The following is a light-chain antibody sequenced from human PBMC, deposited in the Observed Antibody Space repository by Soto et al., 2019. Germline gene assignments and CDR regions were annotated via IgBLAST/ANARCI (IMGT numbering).Light chain of an antibody. Sequence: DIVLTQSPANLYLSPGERAPLSCRASQSVSSYLAWYQQKPGQAPRTLIYDASNTATGSPARFSGSGSGTDFTLTISSLEPEDLAVYYCQQRSNWPTFGQGTKVDIK. V-gene: IGKV3-11*01. J-gene: IGKJ1*01. CDR2: DAS. CDR1: QSVSSY. CDR3: QQRSNWPT.